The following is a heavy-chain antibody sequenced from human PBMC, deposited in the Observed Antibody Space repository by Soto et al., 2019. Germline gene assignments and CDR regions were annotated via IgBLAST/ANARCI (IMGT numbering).Heavy chain of an antibody. Sequence: PGGSLRLSCVVSGLTFSAYGMHWVRQAPGKGLEWLAVIWHDDTNKYYADSAKGRFTISRDNLKSTVFLQMNTLRVEDTAVYYCARLYYYDGNRSHYYDSSGYPRAFDYWGQGTLVTVSS. CDR3: ARLYYYDGNRSHYYDSSGYPRAFDY. CDR2: IWHDDTNK. V-gene: IGHV3-33*02. D-gene: IGHD3-22*01. CDR1: GLTFSAYG. J-gene: IGHJ4*02.